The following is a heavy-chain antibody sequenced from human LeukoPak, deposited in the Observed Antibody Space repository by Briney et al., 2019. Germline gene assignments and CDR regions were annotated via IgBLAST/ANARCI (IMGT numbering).Heavy chain of an antibody. D-gene: IGHD4/OR15-4a*01. J-gene: IGHJ5*02. Sequence: ASVKVSCKASGYTFTGYYMHWVRQAPGQGLEWMGWINPNIGGTNYAQKFQGRVTMTRDTSISTAYMDLSSRTSDDTAVYYCARSNYGGQGAGDNWFDPWGQGTLVTVSS. CDR2: INPNIGGT. CDR1: GYTFTGYY. CDR3: ARSNYGGQGAGDNWFDP. V-gene: IGHV1-2*02.